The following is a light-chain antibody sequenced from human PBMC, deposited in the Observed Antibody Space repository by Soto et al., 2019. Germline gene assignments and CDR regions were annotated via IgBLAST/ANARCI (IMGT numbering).Light chain of an antibody. CDR3: SSYTSSRTVV. Sequence: QSVLTQPASVSGSPGQSITISCTGTSSDVGGYNYVSWYQQHPGKAPKLMIYDVSNRPSGVSNRFSGSKSGNTASLTIYGLQAEYEADYYCSSYTSSRTVVFGGGTKVTVL. CDR1: SSDVGGYNY. V-gene: IGLV2-14*01. J-gene: IGLJ2*01. CDR2: DVS.